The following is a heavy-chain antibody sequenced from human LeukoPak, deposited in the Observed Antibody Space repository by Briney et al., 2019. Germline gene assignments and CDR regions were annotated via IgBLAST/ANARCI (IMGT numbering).Heavy chain of an antibody. CDR2: ISSSSSTI. D-gene: IGHD3-22*01. V-gene: IGHV3-48*01. CDR1: GFTFSNYN. CDR3: ARARDAYYYDGSGYYHGV. Sequence: GGSLRLSCAASGFTFSNYNMNWVRQAPGKGLEWVSYISSSSSTIYYADSVKGRFTISRDNAKNSLYLQMNSLRAEDTAVYYCARARDAYYYDGSGYYHGVWGQGTLVTVSS. J-gene: IGHJ4*02.